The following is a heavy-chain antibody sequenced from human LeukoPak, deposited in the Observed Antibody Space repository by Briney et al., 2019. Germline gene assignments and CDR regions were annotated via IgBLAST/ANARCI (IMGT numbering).Heavy chain of an antibody. D-gene: IGHD6-19*01. CDR3: ARGPQWRGDSYYMDV. V-gene: IGHV1-8*01. CDR1: GYTFTNFD. CDR2: MNPNSGKT. Sequence: ASVRVSCKGSGYTFTNFDINWVRQAPGQGLEWMGWMNPNSGKTGSAQKLQGRVTITMNTSISTAYIELSSLRSEDTAVYYCARGPQWRGDSYYMDVWGRGTTVTVSS. J-gene: IGHJ6*03.